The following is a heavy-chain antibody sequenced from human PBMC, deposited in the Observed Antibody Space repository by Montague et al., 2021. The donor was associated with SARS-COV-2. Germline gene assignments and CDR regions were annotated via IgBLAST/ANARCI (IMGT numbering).Heavy chain of an antibody. Sequence: SETLSLTCTVSGGSISAYYWNWIRQFPGKGLERIGYIDYSGSTNYNPSLQSRAIISVDRSKIQFSLKLNSVTAADTAIYYCARLPYDNSYGMDVWGQGTTVTVSS. J-gene: IGHJ6*02. D-gene: IGHD3-9*01. V-gene: IGHV4-59*13. CDR3: ARLPYDNSYGMDV. CDR1: GGSISAYY. CDR2: IDYSGST.